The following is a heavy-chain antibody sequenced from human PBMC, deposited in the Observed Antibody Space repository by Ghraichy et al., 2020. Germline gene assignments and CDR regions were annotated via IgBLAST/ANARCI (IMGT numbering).Heavy chain of an antibody. J-gene: IGHJ4*02. CDR1: GFTFSSCA. Sequence: GGSLRLSCAASGFTFSSCAMHWVRQAPGKGLEWVAVISYDGSNKYHADSVKGRFTISRDNSKNTLYLQMNSLRTEDTAVYYCARDGGFGSSYYSVPDYWGQGTLVTVSS. CDR3: ARDGGFGSSYYSVPDY. V-gene: IGHV3-30*04. CDR2: ISYDGSNK. D-gene: IGHD3-22*01.